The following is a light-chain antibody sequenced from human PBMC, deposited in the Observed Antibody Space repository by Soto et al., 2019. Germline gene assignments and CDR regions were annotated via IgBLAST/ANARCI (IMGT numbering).Light chain of an antibody. V-gene: IGKV3-20*01. CDR1: QSVNSNH. CDR2: GAS. CDR3: RQYGSSLVT. Sequence: EIVLTQSPGTLSLSPGERATLSCRASQSVNSNHLAWYQQRPGQAPRLLIYGASIRATGIPDRFSGSGSGTDFTLTISRLEPEDFAVFYCRQYGSSLVTFGQGTRLEIK. J-gene: IGKJ5*01.